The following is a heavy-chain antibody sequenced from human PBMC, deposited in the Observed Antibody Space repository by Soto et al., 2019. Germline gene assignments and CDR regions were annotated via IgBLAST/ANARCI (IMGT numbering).Heavy chain of an antibody. Sequence: EVQLVESGGGLVQPGGSLRLSCAASGVTFSSYWMHWVRQAPGKGLVLVSRTNSDGSSTSYADSVKGRFTISRDNAKNTLYLQRNSLSADDTAVSYCAQGGTDFWGGYPFDYWGQGTLVTVSS. CDR3: AQGGTDFWGGYPFDY. D-gene: IGHD3-3*01. CDR2: TNSDGSST. J-gene: IGHJ4*02. CDR1: GVTFSSYW. V-gene: IGHV3-74*01.